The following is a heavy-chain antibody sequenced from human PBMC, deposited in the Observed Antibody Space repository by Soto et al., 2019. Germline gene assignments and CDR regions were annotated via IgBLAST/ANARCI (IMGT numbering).Heavy chain of an antibody. J-gene: IGHJ5*02. CDR2: ISYDGSNK. V-gene: IGHV3-30*18. CDR3: AKASITMVRGVINPNNWFDP. D-gene: IGHD3-10*01. CDR1: GFTISSYG. Sequence: GGPLRLSCAASGFTISSYGMHWVRQAPGKGLEWVAVISYDGSNKYYADSVKGRFTISRDNSKNTLYLQMNSLRAEDTAVYYCAKASITMVRGVINPNNWFDPWGQGTLVTVSS.